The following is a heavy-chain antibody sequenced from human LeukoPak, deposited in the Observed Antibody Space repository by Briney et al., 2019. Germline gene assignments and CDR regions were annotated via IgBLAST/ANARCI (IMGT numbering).Heavy chain of an antibody. CDR3: AIAGIAAAGYALDI. D-gene: IGHD6-13*01. CDR1: GGTFISYA. Sequence: ASVKVSCKASGGTFISYAISWVRQAPGQGLEWMGGIIPIFGTANYAQKFQGRVTITADESTSTAYMELSSLRSEDTAVYYCAIAGIAAAGYALDIWGQGTTVTVS. CDR2: IIPIFGTA. J-gene: IGHJ3*02. V-gene: IGHV1-69*13.